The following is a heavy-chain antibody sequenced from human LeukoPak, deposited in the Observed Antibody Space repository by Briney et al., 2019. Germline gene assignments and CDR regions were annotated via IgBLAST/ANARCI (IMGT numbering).Heavy chain of an antibody. D-gene: IGHD3-22*01. Sequence: SLRLSCTASGFSFGDYAMSWVRQAPGKGLEWVGFIRSKAYGGTTEYAASVKGRFTISRDDSKSIAYLQMNSLKTEDTAVYYCTKYYYDSSGYYYSDYWGQGTLVTVSS. V-gene: IGHV3-49*04. J-gene: IGHJ4*02. CDR2: IRSKAYGGTT. CDR3: TKYYYDSSGYYYSDY. CDR1: GFSFGDYA.